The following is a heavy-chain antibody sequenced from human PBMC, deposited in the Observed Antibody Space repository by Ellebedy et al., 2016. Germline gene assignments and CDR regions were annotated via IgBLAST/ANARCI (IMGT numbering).Heavy chain of an antibody. Sequence: GGSLRLSXAASGFTFSDYYMSWIRQAPGKGLEWVSYISSSGSTIYYADSVKGRFTISRDNAKNSLYLQMNSLRAEDTAVYYCARSITMIVVSPWGQGTLVTVSS. V-gene: IGHV3-11*01. CDR2: ISSSGSTI. D-gene: IGHD3-22*01. CDR3: ARSITMIVVSP. CDR1: GFTFSDYY. J-gene: IGHJ4*02.